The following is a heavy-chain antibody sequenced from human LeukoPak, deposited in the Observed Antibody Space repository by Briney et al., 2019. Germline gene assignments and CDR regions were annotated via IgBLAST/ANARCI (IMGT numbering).Heavy chain of an antibody. J-gene: IGHJ4*02. CDR1: GYTFTIYD. D-gene: IGHD3-10*01. CDR2: MNPNSGNT. V-gene: IGHV1-8*01. CDR3: ARKFLGSRGYYFDY. Sequence: ASVTVSFKASGYTFTIYDINWVRQATGQGLEWMGWMNPNSGNTGYAQKFQGRVTMTRNTSISTAYMELSSLRSEDTAVYYCARKFLGSRGYYFDYWGQGTLVTVSS.